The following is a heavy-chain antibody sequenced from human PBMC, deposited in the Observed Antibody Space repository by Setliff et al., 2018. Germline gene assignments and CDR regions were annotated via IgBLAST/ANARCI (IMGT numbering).Heavy chain of an antibody. D-gene: IGHD3-22*01. Sequence: SETLSLTFTVSGGSINSGSYYWSWIRQPAGKGLEWIGRIYSRGSTNYNPSLKSRVTVSLDASKNQLSLKLSSVTAADTAVYYCARDHYDYYDSRQAFDIWGQGTMVTVSS. CDR3: ARDHYDYYDSRQAFDI. V-gene: IGHV4-61*02. CDR1: GGSINSGSYY. J-gene: IGHJ3*02. CDR2: IYSRGST.